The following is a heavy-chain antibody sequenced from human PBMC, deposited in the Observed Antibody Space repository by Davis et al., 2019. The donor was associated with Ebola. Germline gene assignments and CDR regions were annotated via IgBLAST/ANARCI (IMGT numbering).Heavy chain of an antibody. Sequence: SETLSLTCAVYGGSFSGYYWSWIRQPPGKGLEWIGEINHSGSTNYNPSLKSRVTISVDTSKNQFSLKLSSVTAADTAVYYCARVGITIFGVVEKFDYWGQGTLVTVSS. J-gene: IGHJ4*02. D-gene: IGHD3-3*01. CDR2: INHSGST. CDR1: GGSFSGYY. V-gene: IGHV4-34*01. CDR3: ARVGITIFGVVEKFDY.